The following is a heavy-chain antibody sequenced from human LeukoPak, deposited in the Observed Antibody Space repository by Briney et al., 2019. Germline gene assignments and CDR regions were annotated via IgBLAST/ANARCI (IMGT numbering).Heavy chain of an antibody. J-gene: IGHJ5*02. V-gene: IGHV3-23*01. Sequence: PGGSLRLSCAASRFTFSSYAMSWVRQAPWKGLAWVSGISGSGVSTYYADSVKGRFTISRDNSKNTLYLQINSLRAEDTAIYYCAKEGRGSVGGDLMLWAWGQGTLVSVSS. CDR1: RFTFSSYA. CDR2: ISGSGVST. D-gene: IGHD2-8*01. CDR3: AKEGRGSVGGDLMLWA.